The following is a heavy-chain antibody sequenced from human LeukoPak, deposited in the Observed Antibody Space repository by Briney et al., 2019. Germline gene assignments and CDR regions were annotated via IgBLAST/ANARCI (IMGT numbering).Heavy chain of an antibody. V-gene: IGHV1-24*01. CDR3: AVPQQLGTYYFDY. Sequence: ASVKVSCKVSGYTLTELSMHWVRQAPGKGLEWMGGFDPEDGETIYAQKFQGRVTITADKSTSTAYMELSSLRSEDTAVYYCAVPQQLGTYYFDYWGQGTLVTVSS. J-gene: IGHJ4*02. D-gene: IGHD6-13*01. CDR1: GYTLTELS. CDR2: FDPEDGET.